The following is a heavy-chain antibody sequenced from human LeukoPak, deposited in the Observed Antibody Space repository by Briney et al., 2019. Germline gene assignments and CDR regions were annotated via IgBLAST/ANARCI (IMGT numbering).Heavy chain of an antibody. Sequence: TSETLSLTCAVYGGSFSGYYWSWIRQPPGKGLEWIGEINHSGSTNYNPSLKSRVTISVDTSKNQFSLKLSSVTAADTAVYYCARGFGIVLMVYAHNPYYMDVWGEGTTVTVSS. CDR2: INHSGST. V-gene: IGHV4-34*01. CDR1: GGSFSGYY. D-gene: IGHD2-8*01. CDR3: ARGFGIVLMVYAHNPYYMDV. J-gene: IGHJ6*03.